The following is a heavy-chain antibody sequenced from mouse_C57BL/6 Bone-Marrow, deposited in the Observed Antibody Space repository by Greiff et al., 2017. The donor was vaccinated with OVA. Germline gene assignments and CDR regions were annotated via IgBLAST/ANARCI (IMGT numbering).Heavy chain of an antibody. CDR3: TSYGNLDD. Sequence: VQLQQSGAELVRPGASVKLSCTASGFNIKDDYMHWVKQRPEQGLEWIGWIDPENGDTEYASKFQGKATITADTSSNTAYLQLSSLTSEDTAVYYCTSYGNLDDWGQGTTLTVSS. CDR2: IDPENGDT. J-gene: IGHJ2*01. D-gene: IGHD2-1*01. CDR1: GFNIKDDY. V-gene: IGHV14-4*01.